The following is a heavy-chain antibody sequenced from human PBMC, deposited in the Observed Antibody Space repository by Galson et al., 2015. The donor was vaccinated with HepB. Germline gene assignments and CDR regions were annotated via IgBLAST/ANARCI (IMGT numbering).Heavy chain of an antibody. J-gene: IGHJ4*02. CDR3: ARRGGYSYGYNLDY. D-gene: IGHD5-18*01. CDR2: ITGSSDTI. V-gene: IGHV3-48*02. CDR1: GFTFNNYG. Sequence: SLRLSCAASGFTFNNYGMNWVRQAPGRGLEWLSYITGSSDTINYADSVKGRFTISRDNAKNSLYLQMNSLRDEDTAVYYCARRGGYSYGYNLDYWGRGTQVTVSS.